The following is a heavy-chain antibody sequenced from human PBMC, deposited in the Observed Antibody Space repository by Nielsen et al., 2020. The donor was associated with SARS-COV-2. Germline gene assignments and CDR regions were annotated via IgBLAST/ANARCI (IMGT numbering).Heavy chain of an antibody. CDR1: GFTFSSYA. V-gene: IGHV3-23*01. CDR3: AKDHHYDILTGSNWFDP. CDR2: ISGSGGST. Sequence: GESLKISCAASGFTFSSYAMSWVRQAPGKGLEWVSAISGSGGSTYYADSVKGRFTISRDNAKNSLYLQMNSLRAEDTALYYCAKDHHYDILTGSNWFDPWGQGTLVTVSS. J-gene: IGHJ5*02. D-gene: IGHD3-9*01.